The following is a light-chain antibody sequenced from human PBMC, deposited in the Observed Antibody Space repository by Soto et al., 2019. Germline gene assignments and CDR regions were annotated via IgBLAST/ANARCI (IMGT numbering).Light chain of an antibody. J-gene: IGKJ4*01. V-gene: IGKV1-33*01. CDR2: DAS. Sequence: DIKMTQSPSSLSASVGDRVTLTCQASEDVSDYVNWYQQKPGRAPKLLIYDASKLETGVSSRFSGSGSGTHFTFTIRDLQPEDFATYYCQLYRNVDLTFGGGTRVDI. CDR3: QLYRNVDLT. CDR1: EDVSDY.